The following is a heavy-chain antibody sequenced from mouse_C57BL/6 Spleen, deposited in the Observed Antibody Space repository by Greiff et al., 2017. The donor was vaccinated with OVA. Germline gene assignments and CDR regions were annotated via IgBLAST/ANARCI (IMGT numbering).Heavy chain of an antibody. CDR3: ARGATVPYYAMDY. V-gene: IGHV1-18*01. D-gene: IGHD1-1*01. CDR1: GYTFTDYN. CDR2: INPNNGGT. Sequence: VHVKQSGPELVKPGASVKIPCKASGYTFTDYNMDWVKQSHGKSLEWIGDINPNNGGTIYNQKFKGKATLTVDKSSSTAYMELRSLTSEDTAVYYCARGATVPYYAMDYWGQGTSVTVSS. J-gene: IGHJ4*01.